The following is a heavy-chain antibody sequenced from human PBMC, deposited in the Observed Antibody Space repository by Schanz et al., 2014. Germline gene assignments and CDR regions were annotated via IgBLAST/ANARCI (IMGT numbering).Heavy chain of an antibody. J-gene: IGHJ4*02. CDR3: ARARYTGYDCSGY. V-gene: IGHV1-2*02. Sequence: QVQLVQSGAEVKKPGASVKVSCKASGYTFTGYYLHWVRQAPGQGLERMGWIHPKSGDTNYARKFKGRVTLTSDTSISTAFMELSGLTSDDTATYFCARARYTGYDCSGYWGQGTLLIVSS. D-gene: IGHD5-12*01. CDR2: IHPKSGDT. CDR1: GYTFTGYY.